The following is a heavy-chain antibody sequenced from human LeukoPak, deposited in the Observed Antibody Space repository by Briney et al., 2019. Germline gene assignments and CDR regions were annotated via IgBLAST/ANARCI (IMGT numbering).Heavy chain of an antibody. V-gene: IGHV3-30*18. J-gene: IGHJ3*02. D-gene: IGHD3-22*01. CDR1: GFTFSSYG. CDR2: ISYDGSNK. Sequence: GGSLRLSCAASGFTFSSYGMHWVRQAPGKGLEWVAVISYDGSNKYYADSVKGRFTISRDNSKNTLYLQMNSLRAEDTALYYCAKDRNHNYYDSSGYYRNAFDIWGQGTMVTVSS. CDR3: AKDRNHNYYDSSGYYRNAFDI.